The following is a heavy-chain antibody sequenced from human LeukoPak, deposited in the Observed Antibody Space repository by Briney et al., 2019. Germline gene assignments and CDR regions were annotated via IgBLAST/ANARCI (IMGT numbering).Heavy chain of an antibody. CDR1: GFTFNSYS. J-gene: IGHJ4*02. D-gene: IGHD4-17*01. Sequence: GGSLRLSCAASGFTFNSYSMNWVRQAPGKGLEWVSSISSSSSYIYYAHSVKGRFTISRDNGKNTLDLQMNSLRAEDTAVYYCARRDGAYSHPYDYWGQGTLVTVSS. CDR2: ISSSSSYI. V-gene: IGHV3-21*04. CDR3: ARRDGAYSHPYDY.